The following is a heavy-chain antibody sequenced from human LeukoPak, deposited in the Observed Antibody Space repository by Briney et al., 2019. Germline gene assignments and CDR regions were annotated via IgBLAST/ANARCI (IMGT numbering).Heavy chain of an antibody. D-gene: IGHD3-3*01. J-gene: IGHJ4*02. V-gene: IGHV3-21*04. CDR1: GFSFSGYS. Sequence: GGSLRLSCAASGFSFSGYSMNWVRQAPGKGLEWVSSISSSSTYIYYADSVKGRFTISRDNAKNSLYLQMNSLRAEDTAVYYCAKVSHITIFGVVTNFDYWGQGTLVTVSS. CDR2: ISSSSTYI. CDR3: AKVSHITIFGVVTNFDY.